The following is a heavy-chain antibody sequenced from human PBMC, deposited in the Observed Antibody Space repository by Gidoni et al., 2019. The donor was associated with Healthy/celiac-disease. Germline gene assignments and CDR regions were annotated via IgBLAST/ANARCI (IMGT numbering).Heavy chain of an antibody. J-gene: IGHJ4*02. CDR3: ARIGSSGYYENNPPRLIDY. Sequence: QVQLQQWGAGLLKPSETLSLTCAVYGWSFSGYYWSWIRQPPGKGLEWIGEINHSGSTNYNPSLKSRVTISVDTSKNQFSLKLSSVTAADTAVYYCARIGSSGYYENNPPRLIDYWGQGTLVTVSS. CDR1: GWSFSGYY. D-gene: IGHD3-22*01. V-gene: IGHV4-34*01. CDR2: INHSGST.